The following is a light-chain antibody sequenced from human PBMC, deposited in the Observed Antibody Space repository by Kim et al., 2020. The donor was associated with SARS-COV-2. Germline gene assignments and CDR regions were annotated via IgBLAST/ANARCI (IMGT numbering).Light chain of an antibody. CDR3: AAWDDSLNGYV. Sequence: QSVLTQPPSASGTPGQRVTISCSGSSSNIGSNTVNWYQQLPGKAPKLLFYSNNQRPSGVPDRFSGSKSGTSASLAISGLPSEDEADYYCAAWDDSLNGYVFGTGTKVTVL. V-gene: IGLV1-44*01. J-gene: IGLJ1*01. CDR2: SNN. CDR1: SSNIGSNT.